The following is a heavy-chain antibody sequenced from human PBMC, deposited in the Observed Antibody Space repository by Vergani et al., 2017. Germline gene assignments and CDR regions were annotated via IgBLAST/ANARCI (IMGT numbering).Heavy chain of an antibody. D-gene: IGHD4/OR15-4a*01. V-gene: IGHV1-2*02. CDR1: GYTFTGYY. CDR2: INPNSGGT. CDR3: ARMAWGHYGDDYFDY. Sequence: QVQLVQSGAEVKKPGASVKVSCKASGYTFTGYYMHWVRQAPGQGLEWMGWINPNSGGTNYAQKFQGRGTMTSDTSISTAYMELSRLGSDDTAVYYCARMAWGHYGDDYFDYWGQGTLVTVSS. J-gene: IGHJ4*02.